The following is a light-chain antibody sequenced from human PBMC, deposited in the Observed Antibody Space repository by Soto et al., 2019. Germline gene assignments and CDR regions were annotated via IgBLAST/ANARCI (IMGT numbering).Light chain of an antibody. Sequence: QSVLTQPASVSGSPGQSITISCTGTTSDVGGYNYVSWYQQHPGKAPKLMIYDVNKRPSGVSNRFSGSKSGNTASLTISGLQAEDEADYYCSSYTSTTPYVFGTGTKSPS. CDR3: SSYTSTTPYV. CDR1: TSDVGGYNY. V-gene: IGLV2-14*01. J-gene: IGLJ1*01. CDR2: DVN.